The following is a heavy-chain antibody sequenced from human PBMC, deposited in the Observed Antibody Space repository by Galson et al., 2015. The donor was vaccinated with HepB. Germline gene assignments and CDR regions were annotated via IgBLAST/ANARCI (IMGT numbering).Heavy chain of an antibody. V-gene: IGHV3-11*06. CDR2: ISSSSSYT. CDR3: AKVLSEWVRGRDVTLAFDY. D-gene: IGHD3-10*01. CDR1: GFSFSDYY. J-gene: IGHJ4*02. Sequence: SLRLSCAASGFSFSDYYRSWVRQAPGQGLEWVSYISSSSSYTNYADSVKGRFTISRDNAKNSLYLQMNSLRPEDTAVYYCAKVLSEWVRGRDVTLAFDYWGQGTLVTVSS.